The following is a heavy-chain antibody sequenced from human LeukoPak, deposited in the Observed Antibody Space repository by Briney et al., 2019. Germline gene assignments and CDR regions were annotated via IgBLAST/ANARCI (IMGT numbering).Heavy chain of an antibody. D-gene: IGHD6-19*01. V-gene: IGHV4-34*01. J-gene: IGHJ4*02. Sequence: SETLSLTCAVYGGSFSGYYWSWIRRPPGKGLEWIGEINHSGSTNYNPSLKSRVTISVDTSKNQFSLKLSSVTAADTAVYYCARRPAPNSSGWYRFDYWGQGTLVTVSS. CDR3: ARRPAPNSSGWYRFDY. CDR1: GGSFSGYY. CDR2: INHSGST.